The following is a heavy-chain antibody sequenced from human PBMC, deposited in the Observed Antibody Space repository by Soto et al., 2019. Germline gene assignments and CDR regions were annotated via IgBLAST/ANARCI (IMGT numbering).Heavy chain of an antibody. V-gene: IGHV3-30*18. CDR2: ISYDGSNK. CDR1: GFTFSSYG. Sequence: GGSLRLSCAASGFTFSSYGMHWVRQAPGKGLEWVAVISYDGSNKYYADSVKGRFTISRDNSKNTLYLQMNSLRAEDTAVYYCAKATDKAIYYYGMDVWGQGTTVTVSS. CDR3: AKATDKAIYYYGMDV. J-gene: IGHJ6*02. D-gene: IGHD5-18*01.